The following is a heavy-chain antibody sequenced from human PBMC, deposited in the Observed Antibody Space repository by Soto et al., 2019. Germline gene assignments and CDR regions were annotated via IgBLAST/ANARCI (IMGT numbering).Heavy chain of an antibody. CDR3: ASEITSGGATLCY. CDR2: MKPNSGDT. Sequence: QVQLVQSGAEVKKPGASVKVSCKASGYTFTSYDVNWVRQATGQGLEWMGWMKPNSGDTGYAQKFQGRVTMTRNTSIGKAYMELTSLRSEDTAVYYCASEITSGGATLCYWGQGTLVTVSS. D-gene: IGHD3-16*01. J-gene: IGHJ4*02. CDR1: GYTFTSYD. V-gene: IGHV1-8*01.